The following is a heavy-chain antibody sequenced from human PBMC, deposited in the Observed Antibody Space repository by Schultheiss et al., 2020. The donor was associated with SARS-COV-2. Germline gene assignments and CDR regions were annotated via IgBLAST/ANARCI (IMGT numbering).Heavy chain of an antibody. D-gene: IGHD3-22*01. CDR1: GFTFSGYG. Sequence: GGSLRLSCAASGFTFSGYGMHWVRQAPGKGLEWVAVISYDGSSSYYADSVKGRFTISRDNSKNSLYLQMNSLRTEDTAVYYCAKDCYYDSSGYGMDVWGQGTTVTVSS. CDR3: AKDCYYDSSGYGMDV. J-gene: IGHJ6*02. V-gene: IGHV3-30*18. CDR2: ISYDGSSS.